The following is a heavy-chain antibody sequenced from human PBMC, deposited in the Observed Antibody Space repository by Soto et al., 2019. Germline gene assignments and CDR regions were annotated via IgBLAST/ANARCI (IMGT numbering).Heavy chain of an antibody. CDR2: IHHTGKT. CDR1: GDSVNSAY. D-gene: IGHD6-6*01. Sequence: QVQLQEMGPGLVKPSQTLTITCTVSGDSVNSAYWSWIRQLPGKGLEWMGIIHHTGKTFYNPSLKSRVAISIDTSQPLFSLKMRSITAADTAVYYCARTDAYNSSFFDSWGQGTVVTVSS. J-gene: IGHJ4*02. V-gene: IGHV4-31*03. CDR3: ARTDAYNSSFFDS.